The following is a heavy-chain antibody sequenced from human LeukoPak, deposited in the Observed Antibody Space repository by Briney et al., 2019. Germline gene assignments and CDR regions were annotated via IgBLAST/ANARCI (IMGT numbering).Heavy chain of an antibody. D-gene: IGHD6-19*01. Sequence: SETLSLLCTVSGYSISSGYYWGWIGQPPGKGLEWIGSIYYSGSTYYNPSLKRRVNISVDTSKNQFSLKLSSVSAADTAVYYCARGGSGWYHYYYMDVWGKGTTVTVCS. V-gene: IGHV4-38-2*02. J-gene: IGHJ6*03. CDR2: IYYSGST. CDR1: GYSISSGYY. CDR3: ARGGSGWYHYYYMDV.